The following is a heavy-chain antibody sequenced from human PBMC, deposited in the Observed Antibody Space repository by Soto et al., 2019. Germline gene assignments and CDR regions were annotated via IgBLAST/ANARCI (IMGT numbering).Heavy chain of an antibody. CDR3: ARDAEDYGDYDAFDI. V-gene: IGHV1-18*01. J-gene: IGHJ3*02. CDR1: GYTFTSYG. CDR2: ISAYNGNT. Sequence: EASVKVSCKASGYTFTSYGISWVRQAPGQGLEWMGWISAYNGNTNYAQKLQGRVTMTTDTSTSTAYMELRSLRSNDTAVHYCARDAEDYGDYDAFDIWGQGTMVTVSS. D-gene: IGHD4-17*01.